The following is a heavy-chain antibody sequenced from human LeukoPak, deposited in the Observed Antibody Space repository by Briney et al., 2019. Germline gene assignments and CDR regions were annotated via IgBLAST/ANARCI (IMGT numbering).Heavy chain of an antibody. J-gene: IGHJ4*02. V-gene: IGHV1-46*01. D-gene: IGHD6-13*01. CDR3: ARDPHSSSWYDY. Sequence: GASVKVSCKASGYTFARYYIHWVRQAPGQGLEWTGIINPSGGSTSYAQKFQGRVTMTRDTSTSTVYMELSSLRSEDTAVYYCARDPHSSSWYDYWGQGTLVTVSS. CDR1: GYTFARYY. CDR2: INPSGGST.